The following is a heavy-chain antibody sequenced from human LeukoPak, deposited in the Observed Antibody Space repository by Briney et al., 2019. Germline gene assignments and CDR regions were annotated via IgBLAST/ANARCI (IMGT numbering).Heavy chain of an antibody. Sequence: PSETLSLTCTVSGGSISSYYWSWIRQPPGKGLEWIGYIYYSGSTNYNPSLKSRVTISVDTSKNQFSLKLSSVTAADTAVYYCARAPYYDFWSGYYEDWYFDLWGRGTLVTVSS. D-gene: IGHD3-3*01. CDR2: IYYSGST. J-gene: IGHJ2*01. V-gene: IGHV4-59*01. CDR1: GGSISSYY. CDR3: ARAPYYDFWSGYYEDWYFDL.